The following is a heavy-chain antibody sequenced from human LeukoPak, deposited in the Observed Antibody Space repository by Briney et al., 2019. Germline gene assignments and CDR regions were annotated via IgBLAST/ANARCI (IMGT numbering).Heavy chain of an antibody. Sequence: SETLSLTCTVSGGSISSYYWSWIRQPPGKGLEWIGYIYYSGSTNYNPSLKSRVTISVDTSKNQFSLKLSSVTAADTAVYYCAREYYDFWSGLTAEGYYMDVWGKGTTVTVSS. J-gene: IGHJ6*03. V-gene: IGHV4-59*01. CDR3: AREYYDFWSGLTAEGYYMDV. CDR1: GGSISSYY. CDR2: IYYSGST. D-gene: IGHD3-3*01.